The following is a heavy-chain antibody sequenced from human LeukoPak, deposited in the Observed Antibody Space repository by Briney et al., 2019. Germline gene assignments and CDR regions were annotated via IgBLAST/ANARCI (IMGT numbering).Heavy chain of an antibody. J-gene: IGHJ3*02. CDR3: ARDIGAGAPPDAFDI. V-gene: IGHV3-48*01. Sequence: GGSLRLSCAASGFTFSSYAMSWVRQAPGKGLEWVSYISSSSSTIYYADSVKGRFTISRDNAKNSLYLQMNSLRAEDTAVYYCARDIGAGAPPDAFDIWGQGTMVTVSS. CDR1: GFTFSSYA. CDR2: ISSSSSTI. D-gene: IGHD1-26*01.